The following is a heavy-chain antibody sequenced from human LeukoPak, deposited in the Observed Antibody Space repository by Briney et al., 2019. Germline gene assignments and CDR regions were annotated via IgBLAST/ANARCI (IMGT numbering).Heavy chain of an antibody. CDR2: IRSKAYGGTT. J-gene: IGHJ4*02. CDR1: GFTFGDYA. V-gene: IGHV3-49*04. CDR3: TTQIDRYNYEKDY. Sequence: PGRSLRLSCTASGFTFGDYAMSWVRQAPGKGLEWVGFIRSKAYGGTTEYAASVKGRFTISRDDSKSIAYLQMNSLKTEDTAVYYCTTQIDRYNYEKDYWGQGTLVTVSS. D-gene: IGHD5-24*01.